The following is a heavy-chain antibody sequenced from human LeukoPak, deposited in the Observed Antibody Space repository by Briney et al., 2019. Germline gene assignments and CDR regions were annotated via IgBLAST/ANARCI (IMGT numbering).Heavy chain of an antibody. CDR1: GFTFDDYG. J-gene: IGHJ4*02. V-gene: IGHV3-20*04. D-gene: IGHD5-12*01. Sequence: GGSLRLSCAASGFTFDDYGLTWVRQVPGKGLEWVSGINWNGGRTGYADSVKGRSTISRDNAKNSLYLQMNSLRAEDTAVYYCAREAPGYSGYGMGYWGQGTLVTVSS. CDR3: AREAPGYSGYGMGY. CDR2: INWNGGRT.